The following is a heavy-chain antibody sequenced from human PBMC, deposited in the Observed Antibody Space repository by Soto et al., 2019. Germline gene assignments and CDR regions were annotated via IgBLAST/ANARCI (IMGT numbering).Heavy chain of an antibody. CDR1: GYSFTSYW. D-gene: IGHD3-22*01. Sequence: PGESLKISCNGSGYSFTSYWIGWVRQMPGKGLEWMGIIYPGDSDTRYSPSFQGQVTISADKSISTAYLQWSSLKASDTAMYYCARPRYYYDSSGYYSSAFDIWGQGTMVTVSS. J-gene: IGHJ3*02. V-gene: IGHV5-51*01. CDR3: ARPRYYYDSSGYYSSAFDI. CDR2: IYPGDSDT.